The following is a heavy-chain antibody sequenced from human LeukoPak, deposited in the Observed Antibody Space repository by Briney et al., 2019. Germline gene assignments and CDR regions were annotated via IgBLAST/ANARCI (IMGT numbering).Heavy chain of an antibody. CDR1: GFTFSSYD. Sequence: GGSLRLSCAASGFTFSSYDMRWVRQVIGKGLEWVSAIGIAGDTHYSGSVKGRFTISRENAKNSLYLQMNSLRAGDTAVYYCARDPSGRGMDVWGQGTTVTVSS. CDR2: IGIAGDT. CDR3: ARDPSGRGMDV. D-gene: IGHD6-19*01. J-gene: IGHJ6*02. V-gene: IGHV3-13*01.